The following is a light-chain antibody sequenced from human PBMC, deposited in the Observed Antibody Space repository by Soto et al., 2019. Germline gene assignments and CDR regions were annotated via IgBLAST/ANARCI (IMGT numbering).Light chain of an antibody. CDR1: QSVSSN. V-gene: IGKV3-15*01. CDR3: QQYDDWPET. CDR2: DAS. J-gene: IGKJ1*01. Sequence: EKVMTQSQATLSVSPGERATLSCRASQSVSSNLAWYQQKPGQAPRLLIYDASTRATGIPARFSGSGSGTEFTLTISSLQSEDLAVYYCQQYDDWPETFGQGTKVEIK.